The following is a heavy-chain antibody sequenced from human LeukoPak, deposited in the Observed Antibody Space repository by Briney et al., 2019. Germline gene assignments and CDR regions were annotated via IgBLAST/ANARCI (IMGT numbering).Heavy chain of an antibody. CDR1: GFTFSSYW. J-gene: IGHJ4*02. CDR3: AGGPAY. CDR2: ISTDGSTT. Sequence: GGSLRLSCAASGFTFSSYWMHWVRQAPGKGLVWVSRISTDGSTTTYADSVKGRFTISRDNAKNTAYLQMNSLRAEDTAVYYCAGGPAYWGQGTLVTVSS. V-gene: IGHV3-74*01. D-gene: IGHD1-14*01.